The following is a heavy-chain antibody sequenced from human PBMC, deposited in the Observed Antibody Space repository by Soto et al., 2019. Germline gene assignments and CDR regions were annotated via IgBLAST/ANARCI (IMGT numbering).Heavy chain of an antibody. V-gene: IGHV3-30*18. CDR3: AKGQLDVYSGSYYYYYGMDV. CDR1: GFTFSSYG. D-gene: IGHD1-26*01. Sequence: LSLTCAASGFTFSSYGMHWVRQAPGKGLEWVAVISYDGSNKYYADSVKGRFTISRDNSKNTLYLQMNSLRAEDTAVYYCAKGQLDVYSGSYYYYYGMDVWGQGTTVTVSS. CDR2: ISYDGSNK. J-gene: IGHJ6*02.